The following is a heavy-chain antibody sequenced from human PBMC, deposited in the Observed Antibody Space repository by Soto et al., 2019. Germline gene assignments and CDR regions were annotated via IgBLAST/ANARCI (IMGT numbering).Heavy chain of an antibody. D-gene: IGHD6-13*01. Sequence: SETLSLTCAVYGGSFSGYYWSWIRQPPGKGLEWIGEINHSGSTNYNPSLKSRVTISVDTSKNQFSLKLSSVTAADTAVYYCARVQQQTYYFDYWGQGTLVTVSS. CDR3: ARVQQQTYYFDY. V-gene: IGHV4-34*01. CDR2: INHSGST. CDR1: GGSFSGYY. J-gene: IGHJ4*02.